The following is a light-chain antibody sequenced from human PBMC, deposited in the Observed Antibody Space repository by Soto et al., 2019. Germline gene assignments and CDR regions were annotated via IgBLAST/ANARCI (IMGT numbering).Light chain of an antibody. CDR1: SSDVGGYNY. CDR2: EVS. V-gene: IGLV2-14*01. CDR3: SLYTSISTYV. Sequence: QSALTQPASVSGSPGQSITISCTGTSSDVGGYNYVSWYQQHPGKAPKLIIYEVSNRPSGVSNRFSGSTSGNTASLTISGLQAEDEADYYCSLYTSISTYVFGTGTKVTVL. J-gene: IGLJ1*01.